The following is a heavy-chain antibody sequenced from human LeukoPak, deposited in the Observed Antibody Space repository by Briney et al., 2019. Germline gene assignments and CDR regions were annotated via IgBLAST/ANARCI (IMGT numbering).Heavy chain of an antibody. CDR1: GGTFSSYA. CDR3: ARVDTAMVTGVISYYYYMDV. V-gene: IGHV1-69*05. CDR2: IIPIFGTA. D-gene: IGHD5-18*01. Sequence: SVKVSCKASGGTFSSYAISWVRQAPGQGLEWMRGIIPIFGTANYAQKFQGRVTITTDESTSTAYMELSSLRSEDTAVYYCARVDTAMVTGVISYYYYMDVWRKGTTVTVSS. J-gene: IGHJ6*03.